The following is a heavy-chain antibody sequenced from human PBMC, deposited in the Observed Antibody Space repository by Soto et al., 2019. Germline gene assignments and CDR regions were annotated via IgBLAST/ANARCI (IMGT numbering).Heavy chain of an antibody. CDR1: GFTFSSYA. D-gene: IGHD4-17*01. CDR2: ISGSGGST. Sequence: HPGGSLRLSCAASGFTFSSYAMSWVRQAPGKGLEWVSAISGSGGSTYYADSVKGRFTISRDNSKNTLYLQMNSLRAEDTAVYYCAKDQGDYVYYYYGMDVWGQGTTVTVSS. J-gene: IGHJ6*02. CDR3: AKDQGDYVYYYYGMDV. V-gene: IGHV3-23*01.